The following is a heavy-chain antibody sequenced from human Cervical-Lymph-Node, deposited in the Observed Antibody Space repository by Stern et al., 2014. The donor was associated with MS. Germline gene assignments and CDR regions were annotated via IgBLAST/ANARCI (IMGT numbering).Heavy chain of an antibody. V-gene: IGHV1-46*01. J-gene: IGHJ4*02. Sequence: VQLVESGAEVKQPGASVKVSCKASGYTFTSYYVHWVRQAPGAGLEWMGIIDPSGGSTSYAQKFQGRVTLTRDTSTSTVYMELNSLRSDDTAMYYCAREHTAMGFGYWGQGTLVTVSS. D-gene: IGHD5-18*01. CDR3: AREHTAMGFGY. CDR1: GYTFTSYY. CDR2: IDPSGGST.